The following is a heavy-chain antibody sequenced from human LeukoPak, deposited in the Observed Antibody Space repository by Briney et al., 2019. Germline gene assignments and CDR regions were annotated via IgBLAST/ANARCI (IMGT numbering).Heavy chain of an antibody. Sequence: ASVRVSCKASGYTFTGYYMHWVRQAPGQGLEWMGWINPNSGGTSYAQKFQGRVTMTRDTSISTAYMELSRLRSDDTAVYYCARGRTIAAAGRLFDYWGQGTLVTVSS. V-gene: IGHV1-2*02. CDR3: ARGRTIAAAGRLFDY. CDR1: GYTFTGYY. D-gene: IGHD6-13*01. J-gene: IGHJ4*02. CDR2: INPNSGGT.